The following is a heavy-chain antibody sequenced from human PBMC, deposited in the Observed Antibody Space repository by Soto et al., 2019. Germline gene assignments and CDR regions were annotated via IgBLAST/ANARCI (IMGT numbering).Heavy chain of an antibody. CDR3: ARMAPGDSSGFWNYFDY. J-gene: IGHJ4*02. Sequence: SVKVSCKASGGTFSSYAISWVRQAPGQGLEWMGGIIPIFGTANYAQKFQGRVTITADESTSTAYMELSSLRSEDTAVYYCARMAPGDSSGFWNYFDYWGQGTLVTVSS. CDR2: IIPIFGTA. CDR1: GGTFSSYA. D-gene: IGHD6-19*01. V-gene: IGHV1-69*13.